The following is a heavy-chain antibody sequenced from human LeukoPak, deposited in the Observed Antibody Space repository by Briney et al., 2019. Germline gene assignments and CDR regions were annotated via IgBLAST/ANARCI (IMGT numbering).Heavy chain of an antibody. V-gene: IGHV1-8*01. Sequence: ASVKVSCKASGYTFTSYDINWVRQATRQGLEWMGWMNPNSGNTGYAQKFQGRVTMTRNTSISTAYMELSSLRSEDTAVYYCASPMGPAAILNYGMDVWGQGTTVTVSS. J-gene: IGHJ6*02. CDR1: GYTFTSYD. CDR3: ASPMGPAAILNYGMDV. D-gene: IGHD2-2*01. CDR2: MNPNSGNT.